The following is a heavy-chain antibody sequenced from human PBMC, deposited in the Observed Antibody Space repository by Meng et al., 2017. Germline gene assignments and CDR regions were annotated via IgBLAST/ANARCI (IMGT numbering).Heavy chain of an antibody. J-gene: IGHJ3*02. CDR2: INPNSGGT. V-gene: IGHV1-2*06. CDR3: VRVASRDGYMDAFET. D-gene: IGHD5-24*01. CDR1: GYTFTGYY. Sequence: ASVKVSCQASGYTFTGYYMHWVRQAPGQGLEWMGRINPNSGGTNYAQKFQGRGTMTRDTSLSTAYMELSTLRSDDTAVYYCVRVASRDGYMDAFETWGQGTLVTVSS.